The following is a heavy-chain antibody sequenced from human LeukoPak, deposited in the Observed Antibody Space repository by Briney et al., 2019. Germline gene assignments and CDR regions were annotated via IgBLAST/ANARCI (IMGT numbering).Heavy chain of an antibody. CDR3: ARRRDFIDY. Sequence: GGSLRLSCAASGFTLSDYYMSWIRQAPGKGLEWVSYSSSSGSTIYYADSVKGRFAISRDNAKNSLYLQMKSLRAEDTAVYYCARRRDFIDYWGQGTLVTVSS. V-gene: IGHV3-11*01. J-gene: IGHJ4*02. CDR1: GFTLSDYY. CDR2: SSSSGSTI. D-gene: IGHD3/OR15-3a*01.